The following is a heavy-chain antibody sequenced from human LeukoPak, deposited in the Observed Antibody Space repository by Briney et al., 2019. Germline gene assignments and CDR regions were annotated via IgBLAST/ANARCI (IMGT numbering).Heavy chain of an antibody. D-gene: IGHD4-17*01. CDR2: MNPNSGNT. V-gene: IGHV1-8*02. J-gene: IGHJ6*04. Sequence: ASVKVSCKASGYTFTSYGISWVRQAPGQGLEWMGWMNPNSGNTGYAQKFQGRVTMTRNTSISTAYMELSSLRSEDTAVYYCARLQTTVTTRFLDVWGKGTTVTVSS. CDR3: ARLQTTVTTRFLDV. CDR1: GYTFTSYG.